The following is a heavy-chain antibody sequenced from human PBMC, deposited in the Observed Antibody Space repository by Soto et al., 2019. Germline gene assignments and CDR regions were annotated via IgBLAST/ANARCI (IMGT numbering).Heavy chain of an antibody. CDR2: IDTSGDTI. J-gene: IGHJ4*02. V-gene: IGHV3-48*03. CDR3: ASARYYDILTGYLLGPYFDY. Sequence: GGSLRLSCAASGFTFNNYEMNWVRQAPGKGLEWISYIDTSGDTIRYADSVKGRFTISRDNSKNSLYLQMNSLRAEDTAVYYCASARYYDILTGYLLGPYFDYWGLGTLVTVSS. D-gene: IGHD3-9*01. CDR1: GFTFNNYE.